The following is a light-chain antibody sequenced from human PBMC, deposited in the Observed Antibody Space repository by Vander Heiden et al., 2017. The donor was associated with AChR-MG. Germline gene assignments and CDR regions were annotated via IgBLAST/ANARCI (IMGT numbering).Light chain of an antibody. CDR2: LGS. V-gene: IGKV2-28*01. J-gene: IGKJ2*01. CDR3: RQALQTPYT. Sequence: DIVMTQSPLSLPVTPGEPASISCRSSQSLLHNNGYNYLDWYLQKPGQSPQLLIYLGSNRASGVPDRFSGSGSGTDFTLKISRVEAEDVGVYYCRQALQTPYTFGQRTKLEIK. CDR1: QSLLHNNGYNY.